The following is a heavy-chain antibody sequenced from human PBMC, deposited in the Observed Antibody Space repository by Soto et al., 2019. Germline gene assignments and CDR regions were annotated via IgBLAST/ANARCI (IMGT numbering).Heavy chain of an antibody. Sequence: QVQLVESGGGVVQPGRSLRLSCAASGFTFSSYVMHWVRQAPGKGLEWVAIISYDGNNKYYADSVKGRFTISRDNSKNTVYLQMNRLRGEDTAVYYCARAGCDGGSCYTLVGLRYGMDVWGQGTTVTVSS. CDR3: ARAGCDGGSCYTLVGLRYGMDV. D-gene: IGHD2-15*01. CDR1: GFTFSSYV. CDR2: ISYDGNNK. V-gene: IGHV3-30-3*01. J-gene: IGHJ6*02.